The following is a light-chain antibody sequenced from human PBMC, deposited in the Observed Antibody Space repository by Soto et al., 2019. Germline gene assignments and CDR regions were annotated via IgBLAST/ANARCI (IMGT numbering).Light chain of an antibody. J-gene: IGKJ4*01. Sequence: EVVMTQSPATLSVSPGERATLSWRASQSVRNNLAWYQQKPGQAPRLLLYGASTRATGIPARFSGSGSGTEFTLTINSLQSEDFAVYYCQQNHNWPLTFGGGTKVDI. CDR1: QSVRNN. V-gene: IGKV3-15*01. CDR2: GAS. CDR3: QQNHNWPLT.